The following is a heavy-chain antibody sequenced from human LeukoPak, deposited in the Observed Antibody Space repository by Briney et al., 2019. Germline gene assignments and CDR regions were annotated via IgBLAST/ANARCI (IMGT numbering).Heavy chain of an antibody. Sequence: SETLSLTCAVYGGSFSGYYWSWIRQPPGKGLEWIGEINHSGSTNYNPSLKSRVTISVDTSKNQFSLKLSSVTAADTAVYYCASQVAAAGTVWFDPWGQGTLVTVSS. V-gene: IGHV4-34*01. CDR1: GGSFSGYY. D-gene: IGHD6-13*01. CDR2: INHSGST. J-gene: IGHJ5*02. CDR3: ASQVAAAGTVWFDP.